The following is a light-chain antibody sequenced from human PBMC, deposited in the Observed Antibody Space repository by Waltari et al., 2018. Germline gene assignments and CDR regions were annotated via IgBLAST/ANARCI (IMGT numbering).Light chain of an antibody. Sequence: QSVLTQPPSVSAAPGQKVTISCSGSSSNIGGNSVSWYQQLPGTAPKVLIYDNNKRPSGIPDRFSGSKSGTSATLGITGLQTGDEADYYCGTWDSSLSAVVFGGGTKVTVL. CDR2: DNN. CDR3: GTWDSSLSAVV. CDR1: SSNIGGNS. J-gene: IGLJ2*01. V-gene: IGLV1-51*01.